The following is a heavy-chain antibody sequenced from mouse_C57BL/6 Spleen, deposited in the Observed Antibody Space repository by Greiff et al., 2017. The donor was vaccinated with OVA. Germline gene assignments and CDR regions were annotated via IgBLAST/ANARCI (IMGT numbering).Heavy chain of an antibody. Sequence: VQLQESGPELVKPGASVKISCKASGYAFSSSWMNWVKQRPGKGLEWIGRIYPGDGDTNYNGKFKGKATLTADKSSSTAYMQLSSLTSEDSAVYFCAREWGNYEAFAYWGQGTLVTVSA. CDR3: AREWGNYEAFAY. CDR1: GYAFSSSW. D-gene: IGHD2-1*01. CDR2: IYPGDGDT. V-gene: IGHV1-82*01. J-gene: IGHJ3*01.